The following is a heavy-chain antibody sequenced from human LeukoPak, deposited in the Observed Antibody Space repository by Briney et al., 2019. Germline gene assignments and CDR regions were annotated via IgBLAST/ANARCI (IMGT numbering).Heavy chain of an antibody. CDR3: ARDRGYGDYPAKFDY. CDR1: GYTFTSYG. CDR2: ISAYNGNT. Sequence: ASVKVSCKASGYTFTSYGISWVRQAPGQGLEWMGWISAYNGNTNYAQKLQGRVTMTTDTSTSTAYMELGSLRSDDTAVYYCARDRGYGDYPAKFDYWGQGTLVTVSS. D-gene: IGHD4-17*01. V-gene: IGHV1-18*01. J-gene: IGHJ4*02.